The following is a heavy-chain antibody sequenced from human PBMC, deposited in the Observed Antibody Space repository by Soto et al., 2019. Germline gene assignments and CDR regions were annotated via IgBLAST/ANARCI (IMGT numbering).Heavy chain of an antibody. CDR2: IYHSGST. D-gene: IGHD3-22*01. V-gene: IGHV4-30-2*01. Sequence: QLQLQESGSGLVKPSQTLSLTCAVSGGSISSGGSSWTWIRQPPGKGLEWIGYIYHSGSTYYNPSLKSRVTISLDRSKNQISLRLSSVTAADTAVYYCARGAVVNFDSWGQGTLVTVAS. J-gene: IGHJ4*02. CDR1: GGSISSGGSS. CDR3: ARGAVVNFDS.